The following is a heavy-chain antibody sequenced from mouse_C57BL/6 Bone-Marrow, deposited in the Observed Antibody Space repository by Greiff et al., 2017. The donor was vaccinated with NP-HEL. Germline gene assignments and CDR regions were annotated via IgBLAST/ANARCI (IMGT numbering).Heavy chain of an antibody. V-gene: IGHV1-4*01. CDR1: GYTFTSYT. J-gene: IGHJ3*01. CDR3: ARSRGFAY. CDR2: INPSSGYT. D-gene: IGHD1-1*01. Sequence: VQGVESGAELARPGASVKMSCKASGYTFTSYTMHWVKQRPGQGLEWIGYINPSSGYTKYNQKFKDKATLTADKSSSTAYMQLSSLTSEDSAVYYCARSRGFAYWGQGTLVTVSA.